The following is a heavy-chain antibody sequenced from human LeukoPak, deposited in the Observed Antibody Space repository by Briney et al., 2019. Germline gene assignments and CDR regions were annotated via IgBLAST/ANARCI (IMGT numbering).Heavy chain of an antibody. CDR1: GGSINTNNW. J-gene: IGHJ4*02. CDR2: IYHSGNT. V-gene: IGHV4-4*02. CDR3: ARARNESLAGYYSFDY. D-gene: IGHD3-9*01. Sequence: ASETLSLTCAVSGGSINTNNWRSWVRRPLGKGLEWIGEIYHSGNTNYNPSLKSRVTISGDKSKNQFSLKLSSVTAADTAIYYCARARNESLAGYYSFDYWGQGILVTVSS.